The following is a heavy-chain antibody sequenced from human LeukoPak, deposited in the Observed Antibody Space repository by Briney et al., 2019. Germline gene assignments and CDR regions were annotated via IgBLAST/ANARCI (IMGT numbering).Heavy chain of an antibody. CDR1: GYSFTSYW. CDR3: ARDRTYYYDSQDAFDI. Sequence: GESLKISCKGSGYSFTSYWIGWVRQMPGKGLEWMGIIYPGDSDTRYSPSFQGQVTISADKSISTAYLQWSSLKASDTAMYYCARDRTYYYDSQDAFDIWGQGKMVTVFS. D-gene: IGHD3-22*01. J-gene: IGHJ3*02. CDR2: IYPGDSDT. V-gene: IGHV5-51*01.